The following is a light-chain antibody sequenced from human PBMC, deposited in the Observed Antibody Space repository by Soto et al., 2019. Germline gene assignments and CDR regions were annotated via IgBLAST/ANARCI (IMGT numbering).Light chain of an antibody. Sequence: EIVMTQSPATLSVSPGERATLSCRASQSVSSNLAWYQQKPGQAPRLLIYGASSRATGIPDRFSGSGSGTDFTLTISSLQSEDFAIYYCQQYNNWPPITFGQGTRLEIK. CDR2: GAS. CDR3: QQYNNWPPIT. V-gene: IGKV3D-15*01. J-gene: IGKJ5*01. CDR1: QSVSSN.